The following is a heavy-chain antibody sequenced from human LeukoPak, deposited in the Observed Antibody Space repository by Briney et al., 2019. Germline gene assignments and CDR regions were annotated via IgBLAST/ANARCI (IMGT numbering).Heavy chain of an antibody. Sequence: PGGSLRFSCAASGFTFTKYWMTWVRQAPGKGLEWVANINHDGRETYYADSVKGRFIISRDNAMDSLYLQMNSLRAEDAAVYYCAKGYIIAGRQWYLDLWGRGTLVGVSS. CDR1: GFTFTKYW. V-gene: IGHV3-7*01. CDR2: INHDGRET. D-gene: IGHD6-13*01. CDR3: AKGYIIAGRQWYLDL. J-gene: IGHJ2*01.